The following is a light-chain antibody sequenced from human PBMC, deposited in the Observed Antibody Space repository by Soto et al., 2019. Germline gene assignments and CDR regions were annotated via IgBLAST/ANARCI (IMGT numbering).Light chain of an antibody. Sequence: QSALTQPPSASGSPGQSITISCTGTSNDVSGYNYVSWYQQHPGKAPKLMIYEVNKRPSGVPDRFSGSKSGNTASLTVSGLQAEDEADYYCSSFAVSNSFVFGTGTKVTVL. CDR1: SNDVSGYNY. J-gene: IGLJ1*01. V-gene: IGLV2-8*01. CDR2: EVN. CDR3: SSFAVSNSFV.